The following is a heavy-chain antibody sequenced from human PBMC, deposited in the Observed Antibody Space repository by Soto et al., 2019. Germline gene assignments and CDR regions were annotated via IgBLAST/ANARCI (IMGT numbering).Heavy chain of an antibody. CDR1: GRTFSTYA. Sequence: QVQLVQSGAEVKKPGSSVKVSCRASGRTFSTYAMAWLRQAPGQGLEWMGGILPVFGTADYAPKFQGRVTITEDASTNTAYLELSSLTSDATAVYYCARGHEYGGNSDAFDIWGQGTMVTVSS. J-gene: IGHJ3*02. CDR2: ILPVFGTA. CDR3: ARGHEYGGNSDAFDI. V-gene: IGHV1-69*12. D-gene: IGHD4-17*01.